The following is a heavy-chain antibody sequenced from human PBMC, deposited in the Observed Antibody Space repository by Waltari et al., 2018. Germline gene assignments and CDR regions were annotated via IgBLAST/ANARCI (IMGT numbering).Heavy chain of an antibody. CDR3: ARAPSTMVQGGGYWYFDL. V-gene: IGHV3-13*01. J-gene: IGHJ2*01. D-gene: IGHD3-10*01. CDR1: GFTFSSYD. Sequence: EVQLVESGGGLVQPGGSPRLSCAASGFTFSSYDMHWVRQATGKGLEWVSAIGTAGDTYYPGSVKGRFTISRENAKNSLYLQMNSLRAGDTAVYYCARAPSTMVQGGGYWYFDLWGRGTLVTVSS. CDR2: IGTAGDT.